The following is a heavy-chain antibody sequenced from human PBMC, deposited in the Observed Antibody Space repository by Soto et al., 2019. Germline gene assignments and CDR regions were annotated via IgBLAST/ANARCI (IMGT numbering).Heavy chain of an antibody. D-gene: IGHD6-19*01. CDR1: GFTFSSYA. V-gene: IGHV3-23*01. CDR2: ISGGGDNT. CDR3: AKDRLSSGSGVRFDP. Sequence: EVQLLESGGGLVQPGGSLRLSCAASGFTFSSYAMSWVRQAPGKGLEWVSDISGGGDNTSYADSVRGRFTISRDNSKNTLYLQMNSLRAEDTAKYYCAKDRLSSGSGVRFDPWGQGTLVTVSS. J-gene: IGHJ5*02.